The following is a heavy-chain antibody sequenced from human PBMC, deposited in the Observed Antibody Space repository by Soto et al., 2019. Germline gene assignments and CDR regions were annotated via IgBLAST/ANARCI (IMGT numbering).Heavy chain of an antibody. CDR1: GGTFSSYA. CDR2: IIPIFGTA. J-gene: IGHJ6*02. D-gene: IGHD3-9*01. CDR3: ARGLYYDILTGPYYYYGMDV. Sequence: GASVKLSCKASGGTFSSYASSWVRQATGQGLEWMGGIIPIFGTANYAQKFQGRVTITADESTSTAYMELSSLRSEDTAVYYCARGLYYDILTGPYYYYGMDVWGQGTTVTVSS. V-gene: IGHV1-69*01.